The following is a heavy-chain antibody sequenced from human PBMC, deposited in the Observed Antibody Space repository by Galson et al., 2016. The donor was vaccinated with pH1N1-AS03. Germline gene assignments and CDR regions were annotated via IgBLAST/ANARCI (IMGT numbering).Heavy chain of an antibody. J-gene: IGHJ4*02. CDR3: ARFPDYGDDVGY. Sequence: TLSLTCTVSGGSVSSYYWSWIRQPPGKRLEWIGYIFYNGTTNYNPSLKSRVTISVDTSKNQFSLKLTSVTAADTAVYYCARFPDYGDDVGYWGQGTLVTVSS. V-gene: IGHV4-59*08. CDR1: GGSVSSYY. CDR2: IFYNGTT. D-gene: IGHD4-17*01.